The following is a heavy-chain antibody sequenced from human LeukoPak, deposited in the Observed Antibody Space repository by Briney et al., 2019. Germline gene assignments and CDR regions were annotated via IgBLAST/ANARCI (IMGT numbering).Heavy chain of an antibody. CDR2: INNDGSSA. V-gene: IGHV3-74*03. D-gene: IGHD1-14*01. CDR3: ARGYIGPDY. Sequence: GGSLRLSCAASGFTPRDYWMHWVRQAPGKGLEWVSRINNDGSSATYADSVRGRFTISRDNAKSTLDLQMNSLRAKDTAVYYCARGYIGPDYWGQGTLVTVSS. J-gene: IGHJ4*02. CDR1: GFTPRDYW.